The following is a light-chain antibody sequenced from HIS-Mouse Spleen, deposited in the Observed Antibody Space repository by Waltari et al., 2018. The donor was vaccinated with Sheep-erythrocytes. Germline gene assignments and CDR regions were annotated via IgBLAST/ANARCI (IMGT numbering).Light chain of an antibody. CDR2: GAS. CDR1: QSVSSSY. J-gene: IGKJ1*01. CDR3: QQYGSSPRT. Sequence: EIVLTQSPGTLSLSPGESATLSCRASQSVSSSYLAWYQQKPGQAPRLLIYGASSRAPGIPDRVSGSGSGTDFTLTISRLQPEDFAVYYCQQYGSSPRTFGQGTKVEIK. V-gene: IGKV3-20*01.